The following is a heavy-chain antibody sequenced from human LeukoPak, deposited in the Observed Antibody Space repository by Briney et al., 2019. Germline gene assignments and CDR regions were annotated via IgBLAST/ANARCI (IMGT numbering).Heavy chain of an antibody. J-gene: IGHJ4*02. CDR2: ISSSGSTI. D-gene: IGHD3-22*01. CDR3: ARTKDYYYDSSGYYGY. V-gene: IGHV3-11*04. CDR1: GFTFGDYY. Sequence: GRSLRLSCAASGFTFGDYYMSWIRQAPGKGLEWVSYISSSGSTIYYADSVKGRFTISRDNAKNSLYLQMNSLRAEDTAVYYCARTKDYYYDSSGYYGYWGQGTLVTVSS.